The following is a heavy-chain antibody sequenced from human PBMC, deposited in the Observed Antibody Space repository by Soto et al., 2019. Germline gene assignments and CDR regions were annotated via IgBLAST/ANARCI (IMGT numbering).Heavy chain of an antibody. V-gene: IGHV4-30-4*01. CDR2: IYYSGST. Sequence: QVQLQESGPGLVKPSQTLSLTGTVSGGSISSGDYYWSWISQPPGKGLEWIGYIYYSGSTYYNPSLKSRVTISVDTSKNQVSLKLSSVTAADTAVYYCARDQGTTYLGSYGIDVCGQCTTVTVSS. D-gene: IGHD1-7*01. CDR3: ARDQGTTYLGSYGIDV. J-gene: IGHJ6*01. CDR1: GGSISSGDYY.